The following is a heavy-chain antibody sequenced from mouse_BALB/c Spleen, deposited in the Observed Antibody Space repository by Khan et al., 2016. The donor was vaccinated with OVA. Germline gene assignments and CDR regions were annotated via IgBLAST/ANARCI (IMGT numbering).Heavy chain of an antibody. J-gene: IGHJ2*01. CDR1: GYSITSDYA. Sequence: EVELVESGPGLVKPSQSLSLTCTVTGYSITSDYAWNWIRQFPGNKLEWMGFMSYSGNTNYNPSLKSRISITRDTSKNQFFLQLNSVTTEDTARYYCARVYGGDFDYWGQGTTLTVSS. CDR3: ARVYGGDFDY. D-gene: IGHD1-1*01. CDR2: MSYSGNT. V-gene: IGHV3-2*02.